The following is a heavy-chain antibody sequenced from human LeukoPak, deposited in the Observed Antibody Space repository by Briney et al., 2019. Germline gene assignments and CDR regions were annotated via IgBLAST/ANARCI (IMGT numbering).Heavy chain of an antibody. CDR1: GGAINDYY. CDR3: ASTHSSGKSDY. V-gene: IGHV4-59*01. Sequence: SETLSLTCTVSGGAINDYYWSWIRQPPGKGLEWIAYIHYSGTTDYNPSLKSRVTISLDTSKNQFSLKLSSVTAADTAVYYCASTHSSGKSDYWGQGTLVTVSS. CDR2: IHYSGTT. D-gene: IGHD3-10*01. J-gene: IGHJ4*02.